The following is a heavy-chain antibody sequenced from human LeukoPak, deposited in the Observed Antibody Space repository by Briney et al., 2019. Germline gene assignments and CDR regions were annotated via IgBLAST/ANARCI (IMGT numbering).Heavy chain of an antibody. CDR1: GYTFTGYS. CDR2: INPNSGGT. J-gene: IGHJ6*03. Sequence: ASVKVSCKASGYTFTGYSMHRVRQAPGQGLEWMGWINPNSGGTKYAQRFQGRVTMTRDTSISTAYMELSGLGSDDTAVYYCARNGHISAWSYYYYYVDVWGIGTTVTVSS. V-gene: IGHV1-2*02. CDR3: ARNGHISAWSYYYYYVDV. D-gene: IGHD6-19*01.